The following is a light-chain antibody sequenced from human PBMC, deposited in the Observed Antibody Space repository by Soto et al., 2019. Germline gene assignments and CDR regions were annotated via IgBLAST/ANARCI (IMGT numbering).Light chain of an antibody. CDR2: GAS. V-gene: IGKV3-15*01. Sequence: EIVMTQSPATLSVSPGERATLSCRASQSVGSNLAWYQQKPGQAPRLLMYGASTRATGLPARFSGSGSGAEFTPTISSLQSEDFAVYYCQQYNNRPPWTFGQGTKVEIE. CDR1: QSVGSN. CDR3: QQYNNRPPWT. J-gene: IGKJ1*01.